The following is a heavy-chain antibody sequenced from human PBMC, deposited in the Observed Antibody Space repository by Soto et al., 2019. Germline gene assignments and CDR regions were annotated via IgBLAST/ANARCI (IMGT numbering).Heavy chain of an antibody. D-gene: IGHD5-18*01. CDR1: GYTFTSYP. CDR2: IDAGNGNT. CDR3: ARAGYTYGPPYYGMDV. J-gene: IGHJ6*02. Sequence: VASVKVSCKASGYTFTSYPTHWVRQAPGQRLEWMGWIDAGNGNTKYSQKFRGRVTFTTDTSASTAYMDLSSLRSEDTAVYYCARAGYTYGPPYYGMDVWGQGTTVTVSS. V-gene: IGHV1-3*01.